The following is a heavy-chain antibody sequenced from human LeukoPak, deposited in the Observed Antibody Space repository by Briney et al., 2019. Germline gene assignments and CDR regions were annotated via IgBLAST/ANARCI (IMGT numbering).Heavy chain of an antibody. CDR3: ARELGYSYGYGFDY. Sequence: SETLSLTCTVSGGSISSYYWSWIRQPPGKGLEWIGYIYYSGSTNYNPSLKSRVTISVDTSKNQFSLKLSSVTAADTAVYYCARELGYSYGYGFDYWGQGTLVTVSS. V-gene: IGHV4-59*01. D-gene: IGHD5-18*01. J-gene: IGHJ4*02. CDR1: GGSISSYY. CDR2: IYYSGST.